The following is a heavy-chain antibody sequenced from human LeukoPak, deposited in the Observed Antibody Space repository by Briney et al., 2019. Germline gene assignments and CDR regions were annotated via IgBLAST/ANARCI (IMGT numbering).Heavy chain of an antibody. Sequence: ASVKVSCKASGGTFSSYAISWVRQAPGQGLEWMGGIIPIFGTANYAQKFQGRVTMTRDTSTSTVYMELSSLRSEDTAVYYCAREEDSDSSGYYSPFDYWGQGTLVTVSS. J-gene: IGHJ4*02. CDR1: GGTFSSYA. D-gene: IGHD3-22*01. CDR2: IIPIFGTA. CDR3: AREEDSDSSGYYSPFDY. V-gene: IGHV1-69*05.